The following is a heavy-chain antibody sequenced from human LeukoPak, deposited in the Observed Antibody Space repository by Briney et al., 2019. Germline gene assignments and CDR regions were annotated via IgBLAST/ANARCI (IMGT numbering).Heavy chain of an antibody. V-gene: IGHV4-59*08. CDR2: IYYSGST. CDR3: ARHEYSSSGWGY. D-gene: IGHD6-13*01. CDR1: SGSISSYY. Sequence: SETLSLTCTVSSGSISSYYWSWIRQPPGKGLEWIGYIYYSGSTNYNPSLKGRVTISVDTSKNQFSLKLSSVTAADTAVYYCARHEYSSSGWGYWGQGTLVTVSS. J-gene: IGHJ4*02.